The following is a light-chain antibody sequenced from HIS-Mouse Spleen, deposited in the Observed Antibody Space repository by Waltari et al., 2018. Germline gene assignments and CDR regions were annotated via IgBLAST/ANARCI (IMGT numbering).Light chain of an antibody. CDR3: YSAADNNVV. V-gene: IGLV3-27*01. Sequence: SYELTQPSSVSVSPGQTARITCSGDVLAKKYARWFQQKPGQAPVLGIYKDSERPSGIPGRFSGSSSGTTVTLTISGAQVEDEADYYCYSAADNNVVFGGGTKLTVL. J-gene: IGLJ2*01. CDR1: VLAKKY. CDR2: KDS.